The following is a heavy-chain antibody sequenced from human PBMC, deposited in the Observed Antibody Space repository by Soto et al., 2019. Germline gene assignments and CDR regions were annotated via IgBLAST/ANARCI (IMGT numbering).Heavy chain of an antibody. J-gene: IGHJ5*02. V-gene: IGHV1-18*01. CDR2: ISAYNGNT. CDR3: ARGQKPGYSSGWYPNWFDP. Sequence: ASVKVSCKASGYTFTSYGISWVRQAPGQGLEWMGWISAYNGNTNYAQKLQGRVTMTTDTSTSTAYMELRSLRSGDTAVYYCARGQKPGYSSGWYPNWFDPWGQGTLVTVSS. CDR1: GYTFTSYG. D-gene: IGHD6-19*01.